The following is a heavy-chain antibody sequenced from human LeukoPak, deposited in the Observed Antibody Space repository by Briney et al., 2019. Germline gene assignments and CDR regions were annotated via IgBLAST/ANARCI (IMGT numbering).Heavy chain of an antibody. CDR2: ISWDGGST. V-gene: IGHV3-43D*03. CDR3: AKPMVRGVIRGELDY. J-gene: IGHJ4*02. Sequence: GGSLRLSCAASGFTFDDYAMHWVRQAPGKGLEWVSLISWDGGSTYYAHSVKGRFTISRDNSKNSLYLQMNSLRAEDTALYYCAKPMVRGVIRGELDYWGQGTLVTVSS. D-gene: IGHD3-10*01. CDR1: GFTFDDYA.